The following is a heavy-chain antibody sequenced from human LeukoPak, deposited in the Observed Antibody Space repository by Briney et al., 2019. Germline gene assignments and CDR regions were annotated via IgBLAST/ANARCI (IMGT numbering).Heavy chain of an antibody. CDR2: ISFDGGST. V-gene: IGHV3-64D*06. D-gene: IGHD3-22*01. J-gene: IGHJ4*02. Sequence: GGSLRLSCSGPGFTFSSHPMHWVRQAPGKGLEYVSAISFDGGSTYYADSVKGRFTISRDNSKNTLYLQMSSLRVEDTAVYYCVKALYDSGGYYYAYWGQGTLVTVSS. CDR1: GFTFSSHP. CDR3: VKALYDSGGYYYAY.